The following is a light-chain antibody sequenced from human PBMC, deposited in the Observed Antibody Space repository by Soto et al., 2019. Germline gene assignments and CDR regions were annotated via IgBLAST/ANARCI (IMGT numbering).Light chain of an antibody. Sequence: QLVRTQSPSASASLGASVKLTCTLSSGYSTYAIAWHQQQSEKGPRFLMKINYDGTHSKGDGFFDRFSGSSSGAERHLTISSLQSEDEADYYCQSLGTGIQVFGGGTKLTVL. CDR2: INYDGTH. CDR3: QSLGTGIQV. CDR1: SGYSTYA. V-gene: IGLV4-69*01. J-gene: IGLJ3*02.